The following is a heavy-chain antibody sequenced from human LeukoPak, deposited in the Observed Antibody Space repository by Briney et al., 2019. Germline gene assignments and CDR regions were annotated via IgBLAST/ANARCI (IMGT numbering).Heavy chain of an antibody. D-gene: IGHD3-10*01. CDR3: ARSEGDPLLWFGEPKTFDY. CDR1: GYTFTSYG. V-gene: IGHV1-18*01. CDR2: ISAYNGNT. Sequence: ASVKVSCKASGYTFTSYGISWVRQAPGHGLEWMGWISAYNGNTNYAQKLQGRVTMTTDTSTSTAYMELRSLRSDDTAVYYCARSEGDPLLWFGEPKTFDYWGQGTLVTVSS. J-gene: IGHJ4*02.